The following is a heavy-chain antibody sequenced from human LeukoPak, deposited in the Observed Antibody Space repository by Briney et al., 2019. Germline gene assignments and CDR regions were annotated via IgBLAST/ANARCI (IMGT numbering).Heavy chain of an antibody. V-gene: IGHV4-34*01. Sequence: SETLSLTCAVYGGSFSGYYWSWIRQPPGKGLEWIGEIYHSGSTNYNPSLKSRVTISVDKSKNQFSLKLSSVTAADTAVYYCARARYYYDSSGYYQNDYWGQGTLVTVSS. D-gene: IGHD3-22*01. CDR2: IYHSGST. CDR3: ARARYYYDSSGYYQNDY. J-gene: IGHJ4*02. CDR1: GGSFSGYY.